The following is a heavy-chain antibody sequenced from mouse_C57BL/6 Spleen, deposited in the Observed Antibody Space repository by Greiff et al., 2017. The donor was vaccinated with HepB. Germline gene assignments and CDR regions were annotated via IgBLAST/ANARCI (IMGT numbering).Heavy chain of an antibody. CDR3: ARQIITTVVAPYAMDY. D-gene: IGHD1-1*01. J-gene: IGHJ4*01. V-gene: IGHV5-17*01. CDR1: GFTFSDYG. Sequence: EVHLVESGGGLVKPGGSLKLSCAASGFTFSDYGMHWVRQAPEKGLEWVAYISSGSSTIYYADTVKGRFTISRDNAKNTLFLQMTSLRSEDTAMYYCARQIITTVVAPYAMDYWGQGTSVTVSS. CDR2: ISSGSSTI.